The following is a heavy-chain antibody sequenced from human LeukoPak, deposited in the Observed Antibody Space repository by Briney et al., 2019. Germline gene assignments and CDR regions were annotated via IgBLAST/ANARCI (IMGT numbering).Heavy chain of an antibody. J-gene: IGHJ5*02. CDR1: GFTFSSYA. V-gene: IGHV3-23*01. CDR3: AKDRDIVVVVNWFDP. CDR2: ISGSGGST. D-gene: IGHD2-15*01. Sequence: HPGGSLRLSSAASGFTFSSYAMSWVRQAPGRGLEWVSAISGSGGSTYYADSVKGRFTISRDNSKNTLYLQMNSLRAEDTAVYYCAKDRDIVVVVNWFDPWGQGTLVTVSS.